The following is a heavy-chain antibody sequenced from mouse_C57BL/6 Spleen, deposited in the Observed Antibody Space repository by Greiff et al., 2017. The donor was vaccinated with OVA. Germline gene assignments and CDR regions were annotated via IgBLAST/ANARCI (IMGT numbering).Heavy chain of an antibody. J-gene: IGHJ4*01. Sequence: QVQLQQPGAELVKPGASVKLSCKASGYTFTSYWMHWVKQRPGQGLEWIGMIHPTSGSTNYNEKFKSKATLTVDKSSSTAYLQLRSLTSEDSALFDGARRGVTTPYAMDDWGQGTSVTGAS. CDR2: IHPTSGST. D-gene: IGHD2-12*01. V-gene: IGHV1-64*01. CDR3: ARRGVTTPYAMDD. CDR1: GYTFTSYW.